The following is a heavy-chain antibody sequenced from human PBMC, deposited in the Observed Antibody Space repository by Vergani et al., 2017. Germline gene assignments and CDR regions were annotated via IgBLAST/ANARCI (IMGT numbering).Heavy chain of an antibody. Sequence: VSCKASGYTFTGYYMHWVRQAPGQGLEWMGWINPNSGGTNYAQKFQGRVTMTRDTSISTAYMELSRLRSDDTAVYYCARDRDSGYDQGYYYYYMDVWGKGTTVTVSS. CDR2: INPNSGGT. D-gene: IGHD5-12*01. J-gene: IGHJ6*03. V-gene: IGHV1-2*02. CDR1: GYTFTGYY. CDR3: ARDRDSGYDQGYYYYYMDV.